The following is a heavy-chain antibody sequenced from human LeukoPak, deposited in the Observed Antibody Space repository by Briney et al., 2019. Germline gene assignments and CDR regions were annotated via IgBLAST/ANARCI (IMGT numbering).Heavy chain of an antibody. CDR3: ARALFRPWFYP. Sequence: PSETLSLTCTVSGGSICNYYWSWIRHPPGKGLEWSGYISYSGSTNYNPSLKSRVTISVDTSKNQFSLKLRSVTTADTAVYYCARALFRPWFYPWGQGTLVTVSS. CDR1: GGSICNYY. J-gene: IGHJ5*02. CDR2: ISYSGST. V-gene: IGHV4-59*01. D-gene: IGHD2-21*01.